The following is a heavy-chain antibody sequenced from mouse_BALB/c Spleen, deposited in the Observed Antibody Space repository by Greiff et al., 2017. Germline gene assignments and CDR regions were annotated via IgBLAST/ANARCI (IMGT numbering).Heavy chain of an antibody. CDR1: GFNIKDSY. V-gene: IGHV14-1*02. CDR3: ARGGELGRAY. J-gene: IGHJ3*01. D-gene: IGHD4-1*01. CDR2: IDPENGNT. Sequence: VKVVESGAELLRPGALVKLSCKASGFNIKDSYMHWLKQRPEQGLEWIGWIDPENGNTIYDPKFQGKASITADTSSNTAYLQLSSLTSEDTAVYYCARGGELGRAYWGQGTLVTVSA.